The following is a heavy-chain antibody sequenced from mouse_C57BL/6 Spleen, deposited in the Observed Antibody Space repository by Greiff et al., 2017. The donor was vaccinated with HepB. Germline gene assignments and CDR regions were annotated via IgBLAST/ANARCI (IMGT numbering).Heavy chain of an antibody. Sequence: QVQLKESGPELVKPGASVKLSCKASGYTSTSYDINWVKQRPGQGLEWIGWFYPRDGSTKYNEKFKGKATLTVDTSSSTAYMELHSLTSEDSAVYFCASPWGYFDYWGQGTTLTVSS. CDR3: ASPWGYFDY. J-gene: IGHJ2*01. V-gene: IGHV1-85*01. CDR1: GYTSTSYD. CDR2: FYPRDGST.